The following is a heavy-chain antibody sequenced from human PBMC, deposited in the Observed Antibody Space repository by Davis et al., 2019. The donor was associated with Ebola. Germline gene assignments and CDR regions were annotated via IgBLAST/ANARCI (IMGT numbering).Heavy chain of an antibody. CDR1: GFTFSSYG. CDR2: ISYDGSNK. D-gene: IGHD5-18*01. CDR3: AKGSRGYSYGYSPLDD. Sequence: GESLKISCAASGFTFSSYGMHWVRQAPGKGLEWVAVISYDGSNKYYADSVNGRFTISRDNSQNTLYLQMNSLRAEDTAVYHCAKGSRGYSYGYSPLDDWGQGTLVTVSS. J-gene: IGHJ4*02. V-gene: IGHV3-30*18.